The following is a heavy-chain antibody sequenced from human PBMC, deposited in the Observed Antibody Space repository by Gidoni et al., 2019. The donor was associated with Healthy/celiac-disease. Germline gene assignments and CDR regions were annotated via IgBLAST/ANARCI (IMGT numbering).Heavy chain of an antibody. Sequence: EVQLVESGGGLVQPGGSLRLSCAASGFTFSSSWLHWFRQGPGKGLVWVSRINSDGSSTSYADSVKGRCTISRDNAKNTLYLQMNSLRAEDTAVYYCARAVLVGTGGDENLSKNDAFDIWGQGTMVTVSS. CDR3: ARAVLVGTGGDENLSKNDAFDI. CDR1: GFTFSSSW. V-gene: IGHV3-74*01. J-gene: IGHJ3*02. CDR2: INSDGSST. D-gene: IGHD7-27*01.